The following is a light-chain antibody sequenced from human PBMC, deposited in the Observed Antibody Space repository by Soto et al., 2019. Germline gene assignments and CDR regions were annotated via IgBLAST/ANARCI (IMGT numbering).Light chain of an antibody. CDR3: QQRSNWPPIT. Sequence: EIVLTQSPCTLSLSPGERPTLACRAGQSVSNNYLAWYQQKPGQAPRLXIYGASNRATGIPARFSGSGSGTDFTLTISSLEPEDFAVYYCQQRSNWPPITFGQGTRLEIK. V-gene: IGKV3-11*01. CDR2: GAS. CDR1: QSVSNNY. J-gene: IGKJ5*01.